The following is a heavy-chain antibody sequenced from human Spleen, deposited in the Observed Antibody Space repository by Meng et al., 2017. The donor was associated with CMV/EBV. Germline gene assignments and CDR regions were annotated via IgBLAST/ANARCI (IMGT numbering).Heavy chain of an antibody. CDR1: GFTFSSYE. J-gene: IGHJ6*02. D-gene: IGHD5-18*01. CDR3: AKDIRNRYSYGYYYYYGMDV. CDR2: ISSSGSTI. V-gene: IGHV3-48*03. Sequence: GGSLRLSCAASGFTFSSYEMNWVRQAPGKGLEWVSYISSSGSTIYYADSVKGRFTISRDNAKNSLYLQMNSLRAEDTALYYCAKDIRNRYSYGYYYYYGMDVWGQGTTVTVSS.